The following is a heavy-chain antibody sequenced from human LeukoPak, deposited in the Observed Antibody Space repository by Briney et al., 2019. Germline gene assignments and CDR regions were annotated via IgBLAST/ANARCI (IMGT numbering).Heavy chain of an antibody. J-gene: IGHJ3*02. V-gene: IGHV4-59*08. D-gene: IGHD3-3*01. CDR1: GGSISSYY. CDR3: ARHLTYYDFWSGYYLSGAFDI. CDR2: IYYSGST. Sequence: SETLSFTCTVSGGSISSYYSSWIRQPPGKGLEWIGYIYYSGSTNYNPSLKSRVTISVDTSKNQFSLKLSSVTAADTAVYYCARHLTYYDFWSGYYLSGAFDIWGQGTMVTVSS.